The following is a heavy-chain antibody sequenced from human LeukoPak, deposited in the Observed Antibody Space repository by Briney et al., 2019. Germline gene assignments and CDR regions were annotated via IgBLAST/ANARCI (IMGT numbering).Heavy chain of an antibody. V-gene: IGHV4-34*01. D-gene: IGHD3-22*01. CDR1: GGSFSGYY. CDR3: ARGPESDSSGYYGTNNFDY. Sequence: SETLSLTCAVYGGSFSGYYWSWIRQPPGKGLEWIGEINHSGSTNYNPSLKSRVTISVDTSKNQFSLKLSSVTAADTAVYYCARGPESDSSGYYGTNNFDYWGQGTLVTVSS. J-gene: IGHJ4*02. CDR2: INHSGST.